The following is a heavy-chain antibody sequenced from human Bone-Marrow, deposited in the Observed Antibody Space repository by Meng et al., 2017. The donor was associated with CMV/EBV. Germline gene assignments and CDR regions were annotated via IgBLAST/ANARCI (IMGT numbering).Heavy chain of an antibody. CDR1: GFTFSVCS. V-gene: IGHV3-48*04. J-gene: IGHJ6*02. CDR3: ARDSVGYSYGIRPDYYGMDV. CDR2: ISSSSDVI. Sequence: GESLKISCAASGFTFSVCSMTWVRQAPGKGLEWLSYISSSSDVIFYADSVKGRFTISRDNAKNSLYLQMNSLRAEDTAVYYCARDSVGYSYGIRPDYYGMDVWGQGTTVTVSS. D-gene: IGHD5-18*01.